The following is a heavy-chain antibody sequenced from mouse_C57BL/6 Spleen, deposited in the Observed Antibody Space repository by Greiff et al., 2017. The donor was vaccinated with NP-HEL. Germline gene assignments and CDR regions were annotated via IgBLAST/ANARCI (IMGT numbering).Heavy chain of an antibody. D-gene: IGHD1-1*01. V-gene: IGHV1-64*01. CDR1: GYTFTSYW. Sequence: QVQLQQSGAELVKPGASVKLSCKASGYTFTSYWMHWVKQRPGQGLEWIGMIHPNSGSTNYNEKFKSKATLTVDKSSSTAYMQLSSLTSEDSAVYYCARSGIYYYGSSHFPYAMDYWGQGTSVTVSS. CDR3: ARSGIYYYGSSHFPYAMDY. J-gene: IGHJ4*01. CDR2: IHPNSGST.